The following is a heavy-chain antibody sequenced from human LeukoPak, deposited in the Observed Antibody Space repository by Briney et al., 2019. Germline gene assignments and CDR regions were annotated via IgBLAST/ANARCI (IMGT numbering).Heavy chain of an antibody. Sequence: ASVKVSCKASVGTFSSYAISWVRQAPGQGLEWMGRIIPIFGTANYAQKLQGRVTITTDESTSTAYMELSSLRSEDTAVYYCARDNYPIFGVVITLSYWGQGTLVTVSS. CDR2: IIPIFGTA. CDR3: ARDNYPIFGVVITLSY. D-gene: IGHD3-3*01. J-gene: IGHJ4*02. CDR1: VGTFSSYA. V-gene: IGHV1-69*05.